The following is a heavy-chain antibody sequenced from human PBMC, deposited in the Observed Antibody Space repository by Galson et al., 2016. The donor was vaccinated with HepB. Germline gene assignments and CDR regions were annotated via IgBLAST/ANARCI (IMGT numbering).Heavy chain of an antibody. Sequence: ETLSLTCTVSGASVTTGNYRWSWIRRPPGKSLEWLGYIYYIGNTKYNPSVESRVTMLRDTSKNQFSLRLTSVTAADTAVYYCAASVPVFGDYVSFDFWGRGTLVTVSS. CDR2: IYYIGNT. CDR1: GASVTTGNYR. V-gene: IGHV4-61*01. D-gene: IGHD4-17*01. CDR3: AASVPVFGDYVSFDF. J-gene: IGHJ4*02.